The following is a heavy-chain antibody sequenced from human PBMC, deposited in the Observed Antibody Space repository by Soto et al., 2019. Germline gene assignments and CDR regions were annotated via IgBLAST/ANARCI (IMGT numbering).Heavy chain of an antibody. J-gene: IGHJ4*02. D-gene: IGHD5-18*01. CDR2: IYTSGTT. CDR1: GGSFSGYY. V-gene: IGHV4-59*10. Sequence: SETLSLTCAVYGGSFSGYYWTWIRQPAGKGLEWIGRIYTSGTTNYNPSLTSRVTMSVDTSKNQFSLNLTSVTAADTAVYYCARDRGQLWPLDYWGQGTLVTVSS. CDR3: ARDRGQLWPLDY.